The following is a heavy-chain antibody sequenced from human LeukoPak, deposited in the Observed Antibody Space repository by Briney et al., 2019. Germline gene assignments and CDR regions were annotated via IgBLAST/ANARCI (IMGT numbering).Heavy chain of an antibody. V-gene: IGHV4-59*08. D-gene: IGHD3-9*01. CDR1: GGSISSYY. Sequence: SETLSLTCTVSGGSISSYYWSWIRQPPGKGLEWIGYIYYSGSTDYNPSLKSRVTMSVDTSRNQFSLTVSSVTAADTAVYYCARLIRYDILTGYAPWYFDYWGQGILVTVSS. CDR3: ARLIRYDILTGYAPWYFDY. J-gene: IGHJ4*02. CDR2: IYYSGST.